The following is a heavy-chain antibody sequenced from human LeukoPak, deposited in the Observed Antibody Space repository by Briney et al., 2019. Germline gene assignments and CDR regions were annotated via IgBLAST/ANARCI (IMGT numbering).Heavy chain of an antibody. V-gene: IGHV4-38-2*02. D-gene: IGHD3-22*01. CDR3: ARVVITYYFDY. CDR2: IYHSGST. Sequence: SETLSLTCTVSGYSISSGYYWGWIRRPPGKGLEWIGSIYHSGSTYYNPSLKSRVTISVDTSKNQFSLKLSSVTAADTAVYYCARVVITYYFDYWGQGTLVTVSS. CDR1: GYSISSGYY. J-gene: IGHJ4*02.